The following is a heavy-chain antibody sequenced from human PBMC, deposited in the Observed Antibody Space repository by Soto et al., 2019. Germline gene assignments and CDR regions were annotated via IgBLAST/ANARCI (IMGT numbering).Heavy chain of an antibody. Sequence: GASVKVSCKASGYTFTSYAMHWVRQAPGQRLEWMGWINAGNGNTKYSQKFQGRVTITRDTSASTAYMELSSLRSEDTAVYYCARSELDSSGWYSADWYFDLWGRGTLVTVS. CDR2: INAGNGNT. CDR3: ARSELDSSGWYSADWYFDL. J-gene: IGHJ2*01. CDR1: GYTFTSYA. V-gene: IGHV1-3*01. D-gene: IGHD6-19*01.